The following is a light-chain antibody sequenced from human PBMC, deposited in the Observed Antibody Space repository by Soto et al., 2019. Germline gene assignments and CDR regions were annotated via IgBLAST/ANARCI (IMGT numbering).Light chain of an antibody. CDR3: QQSYSTPRT. Sequence: DIQMTQSPSSLSASVGDRVTITCRASQSISSYLNWYQQKPGKAPKLLIYAASSLQSGVPSRFSGSGSGTHLTLTISSLQPEDFATYYCQQSYSTPRTFGQGTKLEIK. CDR2: AAS. CDR1: QSISSY. V-gene: IGKV1-39*01. J-gene: IGKJ2*01.